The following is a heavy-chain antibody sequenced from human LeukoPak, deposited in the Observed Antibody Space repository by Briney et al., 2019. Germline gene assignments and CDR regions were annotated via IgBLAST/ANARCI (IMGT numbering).Heavy chain of an antibody. Sequence: SETLSLTCAVSGGSISSYYWSLIRQPPGKGLEWIGYIYHSGSTNYNPSLKSRVTISVDTSKNQFSLKLSSVTAADTAVYYCARDGVGYYGSGSYYPNCFDPCGQGTLVTVSS. CDR3: ARDGVGYYGSGSYYPNCFDP. V-gene: IGHV4-59*01. J-gene: IGHJ5*02. CDR2: IYHSGST. CDR1: GGSISSYY. D-gene: IGHD3-10*01.